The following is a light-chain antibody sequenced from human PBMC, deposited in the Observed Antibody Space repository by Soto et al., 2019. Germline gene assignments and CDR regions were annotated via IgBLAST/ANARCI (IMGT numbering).Light chain of an antibody. V-gene: IGKV1-39*01. CDR2: GAS. CDR1: QSIISY. Sequence: DIQMTQSPSSLSASVGYRVTITCRASQSIISYLTWYQQRPGQAPKVLIYGASTLQSGVPSRFSGSGAGTEFTLTISSLQPEDFATYYCQQGYSISWTFGQGTKVDIK. J-gene: IGKJ1*01. CDR3: QQGYSISWT.